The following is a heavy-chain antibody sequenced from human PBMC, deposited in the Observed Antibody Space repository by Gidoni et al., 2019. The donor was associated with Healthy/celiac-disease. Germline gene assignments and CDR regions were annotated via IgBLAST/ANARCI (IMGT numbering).Heavy chain of an antibody. J-gene: IGHJ1*01. CDR3: ARYGALSLSGYFQH. CDR1: GGSFSGYY. Sequence: QVQLQQWGAGLLKPSETLSLTCAVYGGSFSGYYWSWIRQPPGKGLEWIGEINHSGSTNYNPSLKSRVTISVDTSKNQFSLKLSSVTAADTAVYYCARYGALSLSGYFQHWGQGTLVTVSS. D-gene: IGHD3-16*02. V-gene: IGHV4-34*01. CDR2: INHSGST.